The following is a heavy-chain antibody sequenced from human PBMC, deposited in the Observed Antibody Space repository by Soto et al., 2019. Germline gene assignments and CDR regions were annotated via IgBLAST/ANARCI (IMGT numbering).Heavy chain of an antibody. CDR3: ASHGYSSSSRHYYYYGMDV. V-gene: IGHV1-69*06. CDR1: GGTFSSYA. Sequence: GASVKVSCKASGGTFSSYAISWVRQAPGQGLEWMGGIIPIFGTANYAQKFQGRVTITADKSTSTAYTELSSLRSEDTAVYYCASHGYSSSSRHYYYYGMDVWGQGTTVTVSS. D-gene: IGHD6-6*01. CDR2: IIPIFGTA. J-gene: IGHJ6*02.